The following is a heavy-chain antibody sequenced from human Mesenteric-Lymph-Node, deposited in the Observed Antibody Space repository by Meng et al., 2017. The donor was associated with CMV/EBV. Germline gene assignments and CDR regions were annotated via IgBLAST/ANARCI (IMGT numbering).Heavy chain of an antibody. CDR2: ISTSSTYI. D-gene: IGHD3-3*01. CDR3: ARRESSGFWSALN. CDR1: GFSVSSDS. J-gene: IGHJ4*02. Sequence: AAGFSVSSDSMNWLRQATGRGLEWVSSISTSSTYIDYADSVQGRFTISRDNAKNSLYLQMNSLRAEDTAVYYCARRESSGFWSALNWGQGTLVTVSS. V-gene: IGHV3-21*01.